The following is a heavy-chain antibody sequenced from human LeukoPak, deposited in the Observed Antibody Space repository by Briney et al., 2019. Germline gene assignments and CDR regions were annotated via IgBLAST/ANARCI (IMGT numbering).Heavy chain of an antibody. V-gene: IGHV3-11*05. CDR1: GFTFNDYH. CDR3: AKGGYCSSTSCYVGWFDP. J-gene: IGHJ5*02. Sequence: GGSLRLSCAASGFTFNDYHMNWIRQAPGKGLEWVSYISSSNSYTKYADSVKGRFTISRDNAKNSLYLQMNSLRAEDTAVYYCAKGGYCSSTSCYVGWFDPWGQGTLVTVSS. CDR2: ISSSNSYT. D-gene: IGHD2-2*01.